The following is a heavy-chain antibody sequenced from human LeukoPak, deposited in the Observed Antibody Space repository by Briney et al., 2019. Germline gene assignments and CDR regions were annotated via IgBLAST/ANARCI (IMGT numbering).Heavy chain of an antibody. V-gene: IGHV3-48*04. CDR3: ARRGHRRTPRPYSGSYYYHYYMDV. Sequence: PGRSLRLSCAASGFTFSSYGMHWVRQAPGKGLEWVSYISSKSNNIEYAVSVRGRFTISRDNARNSVYLQMSSLRAEDTAVYYCARRGHRRTPRPYSGSYYYHYYMDVWGKGTTVTVSS. CDR2: ISSKSNNI. J-gene: IGHJ6*03. CDR1: GFTFSSYG. D-gene: IGHD1-26*01.